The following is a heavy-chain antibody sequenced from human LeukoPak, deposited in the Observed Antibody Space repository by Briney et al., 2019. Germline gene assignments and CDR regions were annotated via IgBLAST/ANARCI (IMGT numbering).Heavy chain of an antibody. V-gene: IGHV3-23*01. CDR2: ISGSGGST. J-gene: IGHJ4*02. Sequence: GGSLRLSCEVSGFTFSTYGVSWVRQAPGKGLEWVSAISGSGGSTYYADSVKGRFTISRDNSKNTLYLQMNSLRAEDTAVYYCAKDSLYLNYDHSVYFDYWGQGTLVTVSS. D-gene: IGHD3-3*01. CDR3: AKDSLYLNYDHSVYFDY. CDR1: GFTFSTYG.